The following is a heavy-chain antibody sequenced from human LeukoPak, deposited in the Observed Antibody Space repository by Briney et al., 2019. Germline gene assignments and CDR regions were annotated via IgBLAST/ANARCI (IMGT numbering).Heavy chain of an antibody. CDR3: ARGRKDYDFWSGSAFDI. J-gene: IGHJ3*02. Sequence: SETLSLTCTVSGGSISSYYWSWIRQPPGKGLEWIGYIYYSGSTYYNPSLKSRVTISVDTSKNQFSLKLSSVTAADTAVYYCARGRKDYDFWSGSAFDIWGQGTMVTVSS. CDR1: GGSISSYY. V-gene: IGHV4-30-4*08. CDR2: IYYSGST. D-gene: IGHD3-3*01.